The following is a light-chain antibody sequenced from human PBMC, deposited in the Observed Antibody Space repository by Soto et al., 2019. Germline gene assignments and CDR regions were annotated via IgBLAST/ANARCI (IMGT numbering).Light chain of an antibody. CDR2: GAS. CDR3: QQYNNWTPIT. Sequence: EIVMTQSPATLSVSPGERATLSCRASQSVSSNLAWYQQKPGQAPRLLIYGASTRATGIPARFSGSGSGTEFTLTISRLKYEDFEVHYCQQYNNWTPITFGGGTKVDIK. CDR1: QSVSSN. J-gene: IGKJ4*01. V-gene: IGKV3-15*01.